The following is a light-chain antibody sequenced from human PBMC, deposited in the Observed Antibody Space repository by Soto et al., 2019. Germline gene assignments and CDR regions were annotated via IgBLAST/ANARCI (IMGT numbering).Light chain of an antibody. J-gene: IGKJ4*01. Sequence: DSQMTQSPCSLSASVGDRVTITCQASQDISNYINWYQQRPGKAPKLLIYDASNLETGVPSRFSGGGSGTHSTFTISSLQPEDIATYHCQQYDNLPLTFGGGTKVEIK. CDR1: QDISNY. CDR2: DAS. V-gene: IGKV1-33*01. CDR3: QQYDNLPLT.